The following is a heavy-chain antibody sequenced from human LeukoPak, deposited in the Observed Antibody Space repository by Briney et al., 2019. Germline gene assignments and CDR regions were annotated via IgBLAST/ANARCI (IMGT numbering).Heavy chain of an antibody. CDR1: GGSISSYY. D-gene: IGHD6-6*01. CDR3: ARVSSSSSSPFDY. Sequence: PSETLSLTCTVSGGSISSYYWSWIRQPPGKGLEWIGYIYYSGSTNYNPSLKSRVTLSVDTSKNQFSLKLSSVTAADTAVYYCARVSSSSSSPFDYWGQGTLVTVSS. V-gene: IGHV4-59*01. J-gene: IGHJ4*02. CDR2: IYYSGST.